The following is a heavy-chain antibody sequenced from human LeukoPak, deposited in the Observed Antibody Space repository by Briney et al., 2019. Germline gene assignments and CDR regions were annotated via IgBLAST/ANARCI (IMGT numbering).Heavy chain of an antibody. CDR3: ARNSGSYSGGAFDI. V-gene: IGHV1-3*04. J-gene: IGHJ3*02. Sequence: ASVKVSCKASGYTFANYAMHWVRRAPGQSLEWMGWINSANGNTKYSQKFQGRVTMTRDTSISTAYMELSTLRSDDTAVYYCARNSGSYSGGAFDIWGQGTMVTVSS. CDR1: GYTFANYA. D-gene: IGHD1-26*01. CDR2: INSANGNT.